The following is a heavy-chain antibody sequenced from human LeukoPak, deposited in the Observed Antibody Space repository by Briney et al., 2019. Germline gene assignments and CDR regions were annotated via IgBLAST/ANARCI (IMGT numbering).Heavy chain of an antibody. V-gene: IGHV4-39*01. CDR1: SGSISGDTSY. J-gene: IGHJ4*02. Sequence: PSETLSLTCTVSSGSISGDTSYWGWIRQPPGKGLEWIASVYYTGSTYYNPSLRSRVTISVDTSKNQFFLKIDSLTAADTAVYYCARHVPPPVNGMAYWGQGTLVAVSS. D-gene: IGHD2-8*01. CDR2: VYYTGST. CDR3: ARHVPPPVNGMAY.